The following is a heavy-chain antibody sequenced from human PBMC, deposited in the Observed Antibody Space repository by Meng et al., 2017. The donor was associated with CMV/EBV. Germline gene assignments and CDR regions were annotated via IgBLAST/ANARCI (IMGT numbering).Heavy chain of an antibody. V-gene: IGHV1-18*01. CDR3: ARLTNYYYYGMDV. J-gene: IGHJ6*02. Sequence: ASVKVSCKASGYTFTSYGIIWVRQAPGQGLEWMGWISAYNGNTNYAQKLQGRVTITTDTSTSTAYMELRRLRSDDTAVYYCARLTNYYYYGMDVWGQGTTVTVSS. D-gene: IGHD4-11*01. CDR1: GYTFTSYG. CDR2: ISAYNGNT.